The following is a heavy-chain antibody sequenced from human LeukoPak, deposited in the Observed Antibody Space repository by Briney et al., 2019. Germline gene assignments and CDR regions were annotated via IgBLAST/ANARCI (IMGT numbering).Heavy chain of an antibody. Sequence: RSLRLSCAASGFTFNSYAMHWVRQAPGKGLEWVAVISYDGSNKYYADSVKGRFTISRDNSKNTLYLQMNSLRAEDTAVYYCARDPEYSSSSGWFDPWGQGTLVTVSS. D-gene: IGHD6-6*01. J-gene: IGHJ5*02. CDR3: ARDPEYSSSSGWFDP. CDR1: GFTFNSYA. V-gene: IGHV3-30-3*01. CDR2: ISYDGSNK.